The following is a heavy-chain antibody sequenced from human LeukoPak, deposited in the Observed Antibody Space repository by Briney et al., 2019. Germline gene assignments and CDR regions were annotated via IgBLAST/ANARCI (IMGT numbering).Heavy chain of an antibody. D-gene: IGHD3-10*01. CDR1: GGSISSGSYY. CDR3: ARGSFAGTFFDY. V-gene: IGHV4-61*02. CDR2: IYTSGST. J-gene: IGHJ4*02. Sequence: PSETLSLTCTVSGGSISSGSYYWSWIRQPAGKGLEWIGRIYTSGSTNYNPSLKSRVTISVDTSKNQFSLKLSSVTAADTAVYYCARGSFAGTFFDYWGQGTLVTVSS.